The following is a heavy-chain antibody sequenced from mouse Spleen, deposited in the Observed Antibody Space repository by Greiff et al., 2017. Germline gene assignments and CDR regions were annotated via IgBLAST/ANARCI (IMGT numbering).Heavy chain of an antibody. Sequence: EVKLQQSGPELVKPGASVKISCKASGYTFTDYYMNWVKQSHGKSLEWIGDINPNNGGTSYNQKFKGKATLTVDKSSSTAYMELRSLTSEDSAVYYCAPLTGTFAYWGQGTLVTVSA. CDR1: GYTFTDYY. V-gene: IGHV1-26*01. CDR3: APLTGTFAY. J-gene: IGHJ3*01. D-gene: IGHD4-1*01. CDR2: INPNNGGT.